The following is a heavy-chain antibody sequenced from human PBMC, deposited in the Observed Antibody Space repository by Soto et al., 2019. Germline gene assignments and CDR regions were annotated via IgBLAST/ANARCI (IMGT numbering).Heavy chain of an antibody. Sequence: TLCLTCTVSGGSSSGRGYYWSWIRQHPGKGLEWIGYIYYSGSTYYNPSLKSRVTISVDTSKNQFSLKLSSVTAADTAVYYCARGSYYDSSGYYGPWGQGTLVTVSS. CDR2: IYYSGST. J-gene: IGHJ5*02. D-gene: IGHD3-22*01. V-gene: IGHV4-31*03. CDR1: GGSSSGRGYY. CDR3: ARGSYYDSSGYYGP.